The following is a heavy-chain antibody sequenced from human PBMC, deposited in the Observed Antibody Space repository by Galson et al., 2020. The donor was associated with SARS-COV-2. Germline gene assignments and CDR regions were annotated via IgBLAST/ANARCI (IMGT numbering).Heavy chain of an antibody. CDR1: GYRFSNYW. Sequence: KIGESLKISCKASGYRFSNYWIAWVRQKPGKGLEWMGIIFPDDSETRYSPSFQGQVTISADKSISTAYLQWGSLKASDTAFYYCARQLNDMLMNLYKGVDYYMDVWGNGTTVTVSS. V-gene: IGHV5-51*01. J-gene: IGHJ6*03. CDR2: IFPDDSET. CDR3: ARQLNDMLMNLYKGVDYYMDV. D-gene: IGHD3-9*01.